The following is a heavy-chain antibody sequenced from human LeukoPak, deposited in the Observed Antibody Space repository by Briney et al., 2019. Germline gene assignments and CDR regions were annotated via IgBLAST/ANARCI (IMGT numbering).Heavy chain of an antibody. J-gene: IGHJ4*02. V-gene: IGHV1-46*01. CDR2: INPSGGST. CDR1: GYTFTSYC. Sequence: ASVKVSCKASGYTFTSYCMHWVRQAPGQGLEWMGIINPSGGSTSYAQKFQGRVTMTRNMSTSTVYMELSSLRSEDTAVYYCARGAVTTFDYWAREPWSPSPQ. D-gene: IGHD4-11*01. CDR3: ARGAVTTFDY.